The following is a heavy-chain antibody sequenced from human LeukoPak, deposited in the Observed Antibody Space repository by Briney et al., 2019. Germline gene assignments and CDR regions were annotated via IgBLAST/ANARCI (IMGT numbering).Heavy chain of an antibody. Sequence: SETLSLTCTVSSYSISSGYYWGWIRQPPGKGLEWVGSIYHSGSTYYNPSLKSRVIISVDTSKNQFPLKLSSVTAPDTAVYFCARDLRSEYYFDYWGQGTLVTVSS. CDR1: SYSISSGYY. D-gene: IGHD3-10*01. J-gene: IGHJ4*02. V-gene: IGHV4-38-2*02. CDR3: ARDLRSEYYFDY. CDR2: IYHSGST.